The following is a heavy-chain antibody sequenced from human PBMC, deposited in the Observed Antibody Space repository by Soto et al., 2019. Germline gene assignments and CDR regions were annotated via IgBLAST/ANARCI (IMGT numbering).Heavy chain of an antibody. Sequence: GPQLKVSCKASGGTFSTYAISWVRQAPGQGLEWMGGIIPIFGTANYAQKFQGRVTITADESTSTAYMELNSLRSEDTAVYFCARARGYSYGPYYYYYGLDVWGQGTTVTVSS. J-gene: IGHJ6*02. CDR1: GGTFSTYA. D-gene: IGHD5-18*01. V-gene: IGHV1-69*13. CDR3: ARARGYSYGPYYYYYGLDV. CDR2: IIPIFGTA.